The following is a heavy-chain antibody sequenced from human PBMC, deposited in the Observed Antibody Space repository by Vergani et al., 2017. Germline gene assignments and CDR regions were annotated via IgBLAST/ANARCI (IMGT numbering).Heavy chain of an antibody. D-gene: IGHD1-26*01. Sequence: EVQLLESGGGLVQPGGSLRLSCAASGFTFSSYSMNWVRQAPGKGLEWVSSISSSSSYIYYADSVKGRFTISRDNAKNSLYLQMNSLRAEDTAVYYCARDNRLQGKRELYYWGQGTLVTVSS. J-gene: IGHJ4*02. CDR1: GFTFSSYS. CDR3: ARDNRLQGKRELYY. V-gene: IGHV3-21*01. CDR2: ISSSSSYI.